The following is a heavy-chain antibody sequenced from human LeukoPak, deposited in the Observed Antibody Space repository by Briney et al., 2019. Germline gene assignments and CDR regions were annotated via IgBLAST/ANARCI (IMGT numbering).Heavy chain of an antibody. J-gene: IGHJ6*03. CDR1: GYTFTSYG. D-gene: IGHD3-3*01. CDR2: ISAYNGNT. Sequence: GASVKVSCKASGYTFTSYGISWVRQAPGQGLEWMGWISAYNGNTNYAQKLQGRVTMTTDTSTSTAYMELRSLRSDDTAVYYCARSGDFWSGYYPYYYYYYMDVWGKGTTVTVSS. CDR3: ARSGDFWSGYYPYYYYYYMDV. V-gene: IGHV1-18*01.